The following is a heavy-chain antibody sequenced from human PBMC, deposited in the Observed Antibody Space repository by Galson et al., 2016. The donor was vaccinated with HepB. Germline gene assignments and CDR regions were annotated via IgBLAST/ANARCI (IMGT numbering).Heavy chain of an antibody. Sequence: SLRLSCAASGFTFSRFGMHWVRQAPGKGLESVAVIWVDGRDDYYGDSVKGRFTITKDNSNNMLYLQMNSLRVEDTAVYYCARDLWGDCRTTTCSHLDSWGQGTLVTVSS. CDR1: GFTFSRFG. D-gene: IGHD1-14*01. V-gene: IGHV3-33*01. J-gene: IGHJ4*02. CDR3: ARDLWGDCRTTTCSHLDS. CDR2: IWVDGRDD.